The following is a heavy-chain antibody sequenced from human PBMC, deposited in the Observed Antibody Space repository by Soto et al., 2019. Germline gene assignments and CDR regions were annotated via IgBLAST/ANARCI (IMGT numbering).Heavy chain of an antibody. V-gene: IGHV1-69*04. CDR3: ARERDSSGYFWDY. CDR1: GGTFSSYT. Sequence: QVQLVHSGAEVKKPGSSVKVSCKASGGTFSSYTISWVRQAPGQGLEWMGRIIPILGIANYAQKFQGRVTITADKSTSTAYMELSSLRSEDTAVYYCARERDSSGYFWDYWGQGTLVTVSS. CDR2: IIPILGIA. D-gene: IGHD3-22*01. J-gene: IGHJ4*02.